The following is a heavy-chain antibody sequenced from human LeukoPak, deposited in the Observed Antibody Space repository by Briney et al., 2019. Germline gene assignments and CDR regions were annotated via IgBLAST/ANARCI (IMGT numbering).Heavy chain of an antibody. CDR3: ARTTLVKYSTSLYYYYYMDV. D-gene: IGHD2-2*01. J-gene: IGHJ6*03. V-gene: IGHV4-34*01. CDR1: GGSFSGYY. CDR2: INHSGST. Sequence: PSETLSLTCAVYGGSFSGYYWSWIRQPPGKGLELIGEINHSGSTNYNPSLKSRVTISVDTSKNQFSLKLSSVTAADTAVYYCARTTLVKYSTSLYYYYYMDVWGKGTTVTVSS.